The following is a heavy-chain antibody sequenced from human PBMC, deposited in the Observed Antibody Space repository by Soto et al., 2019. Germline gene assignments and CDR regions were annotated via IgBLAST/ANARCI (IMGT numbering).Heavy chain of an antibody. J-gene: IGHJ5*02. CDR1: GGSFSGYY. Sequence: PSETLSLTCAVYGGSFSGYYWSWIRQPPGKGLEWIGEINHSGSTNYNPSLKSRVTISVDTSKNQFSLKLSSVTAADTAVYYCARRDYDILTGYYFDWFDPWGQGTLVTVSS. V-gene: IGHV4-34*01. CDR2: INHSGST. D-gene: IGHD3-9*01. CDR3: ARRDYDILTGYYFDWFDP.